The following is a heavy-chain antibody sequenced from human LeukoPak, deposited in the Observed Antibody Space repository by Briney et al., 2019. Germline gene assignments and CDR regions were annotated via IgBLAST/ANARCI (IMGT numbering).Heavy chain of an antibody. Sequence: SETLSLTCTVSGGSISSYYWSWIRQPPGKGLEWIGSIYYSGSTYYNPSLKSRVTISVDTSKNQFSLKLSSVTAADTAVYYCASTIAVAGTEAFDYWGQGTLVTVSS. D-gene: IGHD6-19*01. CDR1: GGSISSYY. V-gene: IGHV4-59*12. CDR2: IYYSGST. CDR3: ASTIAVAGTEAFDY. J-gene: IGHJ4*02.